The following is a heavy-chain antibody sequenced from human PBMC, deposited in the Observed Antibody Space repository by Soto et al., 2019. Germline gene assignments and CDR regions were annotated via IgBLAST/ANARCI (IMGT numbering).Heavy chain of an antibody. CDR3: ARADWSLIYSYFDL. D-gene: IGHD1-1*01. CDR1: GGSISSDY. Sequence: QVQLQESGPGLVKPSETLSLTCTVSGGSISSDYWSWIRQPPGKGLEWIGYIYYSGSTNYNPSLKSRVTISVDTSKNQCSLRLSSVTAADTAVYYCARADWSLIYSYFDLWGRGTLVTVSS. V-gene: IGHV4-59*01. CDR2: IYYSGST. J-gene: IGHJ2*01.